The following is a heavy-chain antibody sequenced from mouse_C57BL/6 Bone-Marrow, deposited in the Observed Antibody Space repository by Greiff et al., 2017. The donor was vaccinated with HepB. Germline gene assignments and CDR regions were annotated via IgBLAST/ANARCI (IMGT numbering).Heavy chain of an antibody. CDR2: IYPRSGNT. D-gene: IGHD3-1*01. Sequence: QVQLQQSGAELARPGASVKLSCKASGYTFTSYGISWVKQRTGQGPEWIGEIYPRSGNTYYNEKFKGKATLTADKSSSTAYMELRSLTSEDSAVYFCASQLFAYWGQGTLVTVSS. CDR3: ASQLFAY. J-gene: IGHJ3*01. CDR1: GYTFTSYG. V-gene: IGHV1-81*01.